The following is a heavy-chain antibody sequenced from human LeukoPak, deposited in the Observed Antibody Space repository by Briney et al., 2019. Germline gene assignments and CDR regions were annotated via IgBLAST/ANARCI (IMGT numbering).Heavy chain of an antibody. CDR1: GYTFTGYY. D-gene: IGHD1-26*01. CDR3: ARDRHSGSYPLNYYYYMDV. Sequence: ASVKVSCKASGYTFTGYYMHWVRQAPGQGLEWMGWINPNSGGTNYAQKFQGRVTMTRDTSISTAYMELSRLRSDDTAVYYCARDRHSGSYPLNYYYYMDVWGKGTTVTVSS. CDR2: INPNSGGT. J-gene: IGHJ6*03. V-gene: IGHV1-2*02.